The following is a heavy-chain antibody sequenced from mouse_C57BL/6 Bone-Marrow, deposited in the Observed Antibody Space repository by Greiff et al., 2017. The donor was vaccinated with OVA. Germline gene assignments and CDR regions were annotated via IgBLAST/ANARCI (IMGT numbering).Heavy chain of an antibody. J-gene: IGHJ2*01. CDR3: DRGLLLGY. Sequence: EVLLQQSGAELVKPGASVKLSCTASGFNIKDYYMHWVKQRTEQGLEWIGRIDPEDGETKYAPTVQGKATITADTSSNTAYLQLSSLTSEDTAVYDCDRGLLLGYWGQGTTLTVSS. V-gene: IGHV14-2*01. CDR1: GFNIKDYY. D-gene: IGHD2-3*01. CDR2: IDPEDGET.